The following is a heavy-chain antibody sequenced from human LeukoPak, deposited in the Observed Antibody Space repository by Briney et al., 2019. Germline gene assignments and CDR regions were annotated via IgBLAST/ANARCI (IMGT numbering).Heavy chain of an antibody. Sequence: GGSLRLSCAASGSTFSGHLLYWVRQAPGKGLEWVAVISYDGSNKYYADSVKGRFTISRDNSKNTLYLQMNSLRAEDTAVYYCARDLYGSGPTNYGMDVWGQGTTVTVSS. CDR1: GSTFSGHL. CDR3: ARDLYGSGPTNYGMDV. CDR2: ISYDGSNK. V-gene: IGHV3-30*01. D-gene: IGHD3-10*01. J-gene: IGHJ6*02.